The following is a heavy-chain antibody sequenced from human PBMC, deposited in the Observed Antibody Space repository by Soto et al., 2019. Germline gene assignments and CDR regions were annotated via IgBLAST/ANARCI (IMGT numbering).Heavy chain of an antibody. J-gene: IGHJ4*02. V-gene: IGHV1-69*13. CDR3: ARVSPEDYYFDY. Sequence: SVKVSCKASGGTFSSYAISWVRQAPGQGLEWMGGIIPMFGTTKYAQKFQGRVTITADESTSTVYMEQTSLRSEDTAVYYCARVSPEDYYFDYWGQGTLVTVSS. CDR1: GGTFSSYA. CDR2: IIPMFGTT.